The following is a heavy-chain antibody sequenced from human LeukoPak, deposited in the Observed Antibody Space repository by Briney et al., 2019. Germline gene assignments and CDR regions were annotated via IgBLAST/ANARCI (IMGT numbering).Heavy chain of an antibody. CDR2: ISSGGSSI. J-gene: IGHJ4*02. CDR3: ARDQGIAAAGYDY. D-gene: IGHD6-13*01. CDR1: GFTFSSYE. Sequence: GGSPRLSCAASGFTFSSYEMNWVRQAPGKGLEWVSYISSGGSSIYYADSVKGRFTISRDNAENSLYLQMNSLRAEDTAVYYCARDQGIAAAGYDYWGQGTLVTVSS. V-gene: IGHV3-48*03.